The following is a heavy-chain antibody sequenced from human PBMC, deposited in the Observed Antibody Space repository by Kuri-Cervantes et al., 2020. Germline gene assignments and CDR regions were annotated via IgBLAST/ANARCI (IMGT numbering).Heavy chain of an antibody. Sequence: GESLKISCAASGFTFSSYAMSWVRQAPGKGLDWVSRIHPDGTTTTYADSVRGRFTISRDNAKNTLFLQMNSLRVEDTAVYYCVKDKTGAEDYWGHGTLVTVSS. J-gene: IGHJ4*01. CDR1: GFTFSSYA. CDR2: IHPDGTTT. V-gene: IGHV3-74*01. CDR3: VKDKTGAEDY. D-gene: IGHD1-1*01.